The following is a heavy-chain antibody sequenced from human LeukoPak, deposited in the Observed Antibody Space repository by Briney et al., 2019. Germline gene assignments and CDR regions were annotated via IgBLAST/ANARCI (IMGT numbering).Heavy chain of an antibody. V-gene: IGHV4-30-4*08. J-gene: IGHJ4*02. CDR1: GGSISSGDYY. Sequence: SQTLSLTCTVSGGSISSGDYYWRWIRQPPGKGLEWIGYIYYSGSTYYNPSLKSRVTVSVDTSKNQFSLKLSSVTAADTAVYYCARALAYSSSWYDYWGQGTLVTVSS. D-gene: IGHD6-13*01. CDR3: ARALAYSSSWYDY. CDR2: IYYSGST.